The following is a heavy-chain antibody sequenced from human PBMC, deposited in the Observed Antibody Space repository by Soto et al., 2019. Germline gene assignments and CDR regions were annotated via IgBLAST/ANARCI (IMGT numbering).Heavy chain of an antibody. CDR2: ISYDGSNK. Sequence: GGSLRLSCAAPGFTFSSYAMHWVRQAQGKGLEWVAVISYDGSNKYYADSVKGRFTISRDNSKNTLYLQMNSLRAEDTAVYYCARYDDGDYYGSGSYYNVGYYYYGMDVWGQGTTVTVSS. J-gene: IGHJ6*02. CDR1: GFTFSSYA. CDR3: ARYDDGDYYGSGSYYNVGYYYYGMDV. V-gene: IGHV3-30-3*01. D-gene: IGHD3-10*01.